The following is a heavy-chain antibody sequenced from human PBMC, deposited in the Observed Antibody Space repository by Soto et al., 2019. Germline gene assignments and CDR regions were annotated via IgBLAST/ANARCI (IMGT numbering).Heavy chain of an antibody. CDR2: ISGSGGCT. D-gene: IGHD5-18*01. J-gene: IGHJ6*02. Sequence: EVQLLESGGGLVQPGGSLRLSCAASGFTFSSYAMSWVRQAPGKGLEWVSGISGSGGCTYYADSVKGRFTISRDNSKNTLYLQTNSLRAEDTAVYYCAKERGYNYGYDAMDVWGQGTTVTVSS. CDR1: GFTFSSYA. CDR3: AKERGYNYGYDAMDV. V-gene: IGHV3-23*01.